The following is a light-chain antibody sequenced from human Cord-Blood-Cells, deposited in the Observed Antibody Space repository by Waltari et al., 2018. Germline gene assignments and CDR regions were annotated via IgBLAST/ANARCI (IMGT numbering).Light chain of an antibody. CDR3: QQSYSTPFT. CDR1: QSISSC. J-gene: IGKJ3*01. Sequence: DIQMTQSPSSLSASVGDRVTITCRASQSISSCLHWYQQKPGKDPKLLIYAASSLQGGVPSMFSGSGSGADFALINSSLQAEDVATYYWQQSYSTPFTFGPGTKVDIK. CDR2: AAS. V-gene: IGKV1-39*01.